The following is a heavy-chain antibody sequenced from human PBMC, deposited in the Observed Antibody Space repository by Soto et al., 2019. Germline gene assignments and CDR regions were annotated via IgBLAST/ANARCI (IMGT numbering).Heavy chain of an antibody. D-gene: IGHD1-1*01. Sequence: SETLSLTCTVSVVPVRDAFSYWTWIRQPPGKGPEWMGYLSYTGSTYYTPSLRNRATISVDESSNLLSLRLSSVTAADTAVYYYARQLARGVFDIWCRGTSVTVSS. CDR2: LSYTGST. J-gene: IGHJ3*02. CDR3: ARQLARGVFDI. CDR1: VVPVRDAFSY. V-gene: IGHV4-30-4*01.